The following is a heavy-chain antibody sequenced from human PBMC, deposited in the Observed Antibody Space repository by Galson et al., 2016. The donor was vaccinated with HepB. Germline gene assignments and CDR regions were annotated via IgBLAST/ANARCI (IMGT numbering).Heavy chain of an antibody. CDR2: ISGTSASI. CDR3: AKGGTPDDQTVNYAMDV. Sequence: SLRLSCAVSGFSFSSYAMNWVRQAPGKGLEWVSVISGTSASIFYGDSVKGRFTISRDNSKNTLYLQMNRLRAEDTPVYYCAKGGTPDDQTVNYAMDVWGQGTTVTVSS. D-gene: IGHD2-15*01. CDR1: GFSFSSYA. V-gene: IGHV3-23*01. J-gene: IGHJ6*02.